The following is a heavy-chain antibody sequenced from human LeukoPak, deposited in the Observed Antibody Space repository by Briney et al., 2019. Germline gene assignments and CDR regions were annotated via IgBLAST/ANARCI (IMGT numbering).Heavy chain of an antibody. V-gene: IGHV1-46*01. D-gene: IGHD1-1*01. CDR3: ARGQLELLLHYYYYYMDV. CDR1: GYTFTSYY. J-gene: IGHJ6*03. Sequence: ASVKVSCRASGYTFTSYYMHWVRQAPGQGLEWMGIINPSGGSTSYAQKFQGRVTMTRDTSTSTVYMELSSLRSEDTAVYYCARGQLELLLHYYYYYMDVWGKGTTVTVSS. CDR2: INPSGGST.